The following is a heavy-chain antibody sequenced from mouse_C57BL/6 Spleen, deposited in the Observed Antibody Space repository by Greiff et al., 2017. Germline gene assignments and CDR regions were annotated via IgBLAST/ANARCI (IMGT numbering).Heavy chain of an antibody. CDR1: GYTFTSYW. CDR2: INPSNGGT. D-gene: IGHD1-1*01. CDR3: ARSPKFITTVVADFDY. V-gene: IGHV1-53*01. J-gene: IGHJ2*01. Sequence: QVQLQQPGTELVKPGASVKLSCKASGYTFTSYWMHWVKQRPGQGLEWIGNINPSNGGTNYNEKFKSKATLTVDKSSSTAYMQLSSLTSEDSAVYYGARSPKFITTVVADFDYWGQGTTLTVAS.